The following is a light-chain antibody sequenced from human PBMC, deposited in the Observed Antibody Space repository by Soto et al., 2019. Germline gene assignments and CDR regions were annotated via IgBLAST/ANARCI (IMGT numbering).Light chain of an antibody. J-gene: IGKJ1*01. CDR2: DAS. V-gene: IGKV3-11*01. CDR3: QHSSNWPWT. Sequence: EIVLTQSPVTLSLSPGERATLSCRASQSVSAYLAWFQQKAGQPPRLLIYDASDRASGVPPRFSGSGSGTDFTLTITGLEPEDSEVYYCQHSSNWPWTLGQGTKVDIK. CDR1: QSVSAY.